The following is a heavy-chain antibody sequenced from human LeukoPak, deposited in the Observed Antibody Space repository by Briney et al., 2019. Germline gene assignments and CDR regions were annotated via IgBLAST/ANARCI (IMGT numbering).Heavy chain of an antibody. CDR2: IIPIFGTA. Sequence: ASVKVSCKASGYTFTSYDINWVRQATGQGLEWMGGIIPIFGTANYAQKFQGRVTITADKSTSTAYMELSSLRSEDTAVYYCARGSDSSGSDYWGQGTLVTVSS. D-gene: IGHD3-22*01. V-gene: IGHV1-69*06. CDR1: GYTFTSYD. J-gene: IGHJ4*02. CDR3: ARGSDSSGSDY.